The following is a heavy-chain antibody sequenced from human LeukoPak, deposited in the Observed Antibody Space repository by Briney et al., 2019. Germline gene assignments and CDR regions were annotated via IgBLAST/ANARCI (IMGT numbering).Heavy chain of an antibody. D-gene: IGHD4-17*01. CDR2: IYYSGST. CDR3: AGYGDYGEVDQ. V-gene: IGHV4-59*01. J-gene: IGHJ4*02. CDR1: GGSISSYY. Sequence: SETLSLTCTVSGGSISSYYWSWIRQPPGKGLEWIGYIYYSGSTNYNPSLKSRVTISVDTSKNQFSLKLSSVTAADTAVYYCAGYGDYGEVDQWGQGTLVTVSS.